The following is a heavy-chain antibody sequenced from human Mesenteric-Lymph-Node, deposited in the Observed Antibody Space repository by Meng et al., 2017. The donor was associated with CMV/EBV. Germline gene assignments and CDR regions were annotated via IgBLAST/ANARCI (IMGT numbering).Heavy chain of an antibody. J-gene: IGHJ6*02. Sequence: GESLKISCAASGFTFSNAWMSWVRQAPGKGLEWVGRIKSKTDGGTTDYAAPVKGRFTISRDDSKNTLYLQMNSLKTEDTAVYYCTTVGLEVVIANRDVGGMDVWGQGTTVTVSS. D-gene: IGHD2-21*01. CDR1: GFTFSNAW. CDR3: TTVGLEVVIANRDVGGMDV. V-gene: IGHV3-15*01. CDR2: IKSKTDGGTT.